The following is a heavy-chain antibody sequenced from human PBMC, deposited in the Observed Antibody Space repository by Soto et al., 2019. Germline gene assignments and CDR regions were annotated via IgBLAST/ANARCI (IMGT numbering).Heavy chain of an antibody. CDR2: ISYDGSNK. D-gene: IGHD2-2*01. V-gene: IGHV3-30*18. J-gene: IGHJ4*02. CDR3: AKDRRPYCSSTSCPRGSDY. Sequence: GGSLRLSCAASGFTFSSYGMHWVRQAPGKGLEWVAVISYDGSNKYYADSVKGRFTISRDNSKNTLYLQMNSLRAEDTAVYYCAKDRRPYCSSTSCPRGSDYWGQGTLVTVSS. CDR1: GFTFSSYG.